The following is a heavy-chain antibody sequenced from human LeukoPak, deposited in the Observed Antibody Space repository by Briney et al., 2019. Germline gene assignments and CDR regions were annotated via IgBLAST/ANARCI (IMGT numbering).Heavy chain of an antibody. Sequence: GGSLRLSCVASGFTFSSYTMNWVRQAPGKGLEWVSSISSSSSYIYYADSMKGRFTISRDNAKRSLYLQMNSLRAEDTSVYYCARAEYYDILTGPPDIWGQGTMVTVSS. CDR2: ISSSSSYI. V-gene: IGHV3-21*01. J-gene: IGHJ3*02. CDR3: ARAEYYDILTGPPDI. D-gene: IGHD3-9*01. CDR1: GFTFSSYT.